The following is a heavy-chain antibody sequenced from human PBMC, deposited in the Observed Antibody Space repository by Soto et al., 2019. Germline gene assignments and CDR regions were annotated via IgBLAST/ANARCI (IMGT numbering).Heavy chain of an antibody. Sequence: PSETLSLTCTVSGGPISSGGYYWSWIRQHPGKGLEWIGYIYYSGSTYYNPSLKSRVTISVDTSKNQFSLKLSSVTAADTAVYYCARLYSSGWHDYFAYWGQGTLVPVSS. D-gene: IGHD6-19*01. V-gene: IGHV4-31*03. CDR1: GGPISSGGYY. CDR3: ARLYSSGWHDYFAY. CDR2: IYYSGST. J-gene: IGHJ4*02.